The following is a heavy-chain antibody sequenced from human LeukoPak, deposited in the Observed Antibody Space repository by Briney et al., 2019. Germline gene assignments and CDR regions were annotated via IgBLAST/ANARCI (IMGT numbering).Heavy chain of an antibody. CDR3: ACVDTARVLLDL. CDR2: IYYSGST. CDR1: GGSISSYY. J-gene: IGHJ2*01. V-gene: IGHV4-59*08. D-gene: IGHD5-18*01. Sequence: SETLSLTCTVSGGSISSYYWSWIRQPPGKGLEWIGYIYYSGSTNYKPSLKSRFTISVDTSKNQVSLELNSVTAADTAVYYCACVDTARVLLDLWGRGTLVTVSS.